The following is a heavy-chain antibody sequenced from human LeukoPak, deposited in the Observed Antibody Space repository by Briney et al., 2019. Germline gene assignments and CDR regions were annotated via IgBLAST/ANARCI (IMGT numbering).Heavy chain of an antibody. Sequence: ASVKVSCKASGYTFTSYAMHWVRQAPGQRLEWMGWINAGNGNTKYSQKFQGRVTITRDTFASTAYMELSSLRSEDTAVYYCARGPLPRRYFDLWGRGTLVTVSS. CDR1: GYTFTSYA. CDR3: ARGPLPRRYFDL. CDR2: INAGNGNT. V-gene: IGHV1-3*01. J-gene: IGHJ2*01.